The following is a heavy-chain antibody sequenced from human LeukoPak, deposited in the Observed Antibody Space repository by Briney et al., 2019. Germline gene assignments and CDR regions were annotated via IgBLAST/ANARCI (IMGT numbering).Heavy chain of an antibody. J-gene: IGHJ4*02. CDR2: INHSGST. Sequence: PSETLSLTCAVYGGSFSGYYWSWIRQPPGKGLEWIGEINHSGSTNYNPSLKSRVTISVDTSKNQFTLKLSSVTAADTAVYYCAREVPLSIAVAGTEYSLDYWGQGTLVTVSS. D-gene: IGHD6-19*01. V-gene: IGHV4-34*01. CDR3: AREVPLSIAVAGTEYSLDY. CDR1: GGSFSGYY.